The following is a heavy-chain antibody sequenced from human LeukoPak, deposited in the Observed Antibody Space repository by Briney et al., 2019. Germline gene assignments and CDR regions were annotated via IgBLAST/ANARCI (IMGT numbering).Heavy chain of an antibody. CDR2: ISAYNGNT. V-gene: IGHV1-18*01. Sequence: GASVTVSFKSSVYTFTCYGFSWVRQPPGQGLEWMGWISAYNGNTNYAQKLQGRVTMTTDTSKTTAYMELRRLRSDDTAVYYCAREVLGLPFVYWGQGTLVTVSS. CDR3: AREVLGLPFVY. D-gene: IGHD3-16*01. CDR1: VYTFTCYG. J-gene: IGHJ4*02.